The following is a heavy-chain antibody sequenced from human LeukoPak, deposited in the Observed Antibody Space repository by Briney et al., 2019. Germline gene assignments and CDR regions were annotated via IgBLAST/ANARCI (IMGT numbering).Heavy chain of an antibody. CDR3: ARQAGVAGLDY. J-gene: IGHJ4*02. Sequence: SETLSLTCTVSGDSINAYYWSWIRQPPGKGLEWIGCMYYNGDTNYSPSLKSRVTISLDTSKNQVSLKLSSVTAADTAVYYCARQAGVAGLDYLGQGTLVTVSS. V-gene: IGHV4-59*08. D-gene: IGHD2-21*01. CDR2: MYYNGDT. CDR1: GDSINAYY.